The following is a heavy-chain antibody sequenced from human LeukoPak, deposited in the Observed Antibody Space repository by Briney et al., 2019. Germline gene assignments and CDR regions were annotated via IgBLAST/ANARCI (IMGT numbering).Heavy chain of an antibody. D-gene: IGHD1-1*01. V-gene: IGHV3-30-3*01. Sequence: GGSLRLSCAASGFTFSSYAMHWVRQAPGKGLEWVAVISYDGSNKYYADSVKGRFTISRDNSKNTLYLQMNSLRAEDTAVYYCARPETAYDDDALDIWGQGTLVTVSS. CDR2: ISYDGSNK. CDR1: GFTFSSYA. CDR3: ARPETAYDDDALDI. J-gene: IGHJ3*02.